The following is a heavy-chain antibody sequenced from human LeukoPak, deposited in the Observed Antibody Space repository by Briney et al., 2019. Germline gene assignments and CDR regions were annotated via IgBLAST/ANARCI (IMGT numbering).Heavy chain of an antibody. CDR3: VGADGTYGNQGPDY. CDR2: FDPEDGET. Sequence: ASVKVSCKVSGYTLTELSMHWVRQAPGKGLEWMGGFDPEDGETIYAQKFQGRVTMTEDTSTDTAYMELSSLRSEDTAVYYYVGADGTYGNQGPDYWGQGTLVTVSS. D-gene: IGHD1-14*01. J-gene: IGHJ4*02. V-gene: IGHV1-24*01. CDR1: GYTLTELS.